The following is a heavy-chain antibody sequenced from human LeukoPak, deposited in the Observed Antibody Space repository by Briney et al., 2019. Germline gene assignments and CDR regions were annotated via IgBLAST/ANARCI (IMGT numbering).Heavy chain of an antibody. J-gene: IGHJ2*01. D-gene: IGHD2-15*01. CDR1: GGSISSSSYF. V-gene: IGHV4-39*07. Sequence: SETLSLTCTVSGGSISSSSYFWGWIRQPPGKGLEWIGSIFYSGSTYYNPSLKSRVTISVDTSKNQFSLKLSSVTAADTAVYYCARDPSGYWYFDLWGRGTLVTVSS. CDR3: ARDPSGYWYFDL. CDR2: IFYSGST.